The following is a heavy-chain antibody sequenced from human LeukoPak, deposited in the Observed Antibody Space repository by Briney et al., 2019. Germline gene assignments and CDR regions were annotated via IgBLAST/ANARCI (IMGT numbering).Heavy chain of an antibody. CDR1: GYTFTSYD. CDR2: MNPNSGNT. V-gene: IGHV1-8*01. Sequence: ASVKVSCKASGYTFTSYDINWVRQATGQGLEWMGWMNPNSGNTGYAQKFQGRVTMTRNTSISTAYMELSSLRSEDTAVYYCATYYDFWSGYDYWGQGTLVTVSS. D-gene: IGHD3-3*01. J-gene: IGHJ4*02. CDR3: ATYYDFWSGYDY.